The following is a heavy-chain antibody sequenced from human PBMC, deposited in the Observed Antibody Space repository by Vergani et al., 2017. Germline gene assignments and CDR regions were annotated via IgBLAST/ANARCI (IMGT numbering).Heavy chain of an antibody. CDR2: IRYDGSNT. Sequence: QVQLVESGGGVVQPGGSLRLSCGASGFTFSNYGTHWVRQAPGKGLEWVTFIRYDGSNTYYADSVKGRFTISRDNSKNTLFLQMNSLRPEDTAVYYCARDTVTGSRYFNYWGQGTIITVSS. CDR1: GFTFSNYG. CDR3: ARDTVTGSRYFNY. V-gene: IGHV3-30*02. J-gene: IGHJ4*02. D-gene: IGHD6-19*01.